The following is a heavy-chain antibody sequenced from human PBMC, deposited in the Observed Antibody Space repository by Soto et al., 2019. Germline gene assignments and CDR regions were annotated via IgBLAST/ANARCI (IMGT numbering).Heavy chain of an antibody. CDR1: GYTFTSYY. V-gene: IGHV1-46*01. J-gene: IGHJ6*02. CDR2: INPSGGST. CDR3: VPTTVRGDYYGMDV. Sequence: ASVKVSCKASGYTFTSYYMHWVRQAPGQGLEWMGIINPSGGSTSYAQKFEGRVTMTRDTSTSTVYMELSSLRSEDTAVYYCVPTTVRGDYYGMDVWGQGTTVTVSS. D-gene: IGHD4-17*01.